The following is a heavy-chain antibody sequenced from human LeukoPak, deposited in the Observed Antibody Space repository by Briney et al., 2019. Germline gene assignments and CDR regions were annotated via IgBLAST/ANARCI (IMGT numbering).Heavy chain of an antibody. Sequence: PSETLSLTCTVSGGSISSSSYYWGWIRQPPGKGLEWIGTIYYSGSTYYNPSLKSRVTISVDTSKNQFSLKLSSVTAADTAVYYCARRNSAGWYSSSWHHDYWGQGTLVTVSS. D-gene: IGHD6-13*01. CDR1: GGSISSSSYY. CDR2: IYYSGST. CDR3: ARRNSAGWYSSSWHHDY. V-gene: IGHV4-39*01. J-gene: IGHJ4*02.